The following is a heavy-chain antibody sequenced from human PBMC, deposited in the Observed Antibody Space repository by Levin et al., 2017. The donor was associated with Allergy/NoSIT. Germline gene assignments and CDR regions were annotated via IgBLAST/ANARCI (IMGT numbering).Heavy chain of an antibody. J-gene: IGHJ4*02. V-gene: IGHV4-59*01. CDR3: ARVGSYCSGGSCYHYGEIDY. CDR2: IYYSGST. D-gene: IGHD2-15*01. CDR1: GGSISNYY. Sequence: KASETLSLTCTVSGGSISNYYWSWIRQPPGKGLEWIGYIYYSGSTNYNPSLKSRVTISVDTSKNQFSLELSSVTAADTAVYYCARVGSYCSGGSCYHYGEIDYWGQGTLVTVSS.